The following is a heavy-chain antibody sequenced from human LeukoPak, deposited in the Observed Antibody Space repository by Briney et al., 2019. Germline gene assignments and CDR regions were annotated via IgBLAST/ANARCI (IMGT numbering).Heavy chain of an antibody. D-gene: IGHD4-17*01. V-gene: IGHV3-53*01. J-gene: IGHJ5*02. Sequence: GGSLRLSWAASGLTGSHNYVSWVRQAPGKGLEWVSAIHTSGDTCYADSVKGRFTISRDTSKNTLYLQINSLRVEDTAVYYCIVFGDSNHWGQGTLVTVSS. CDR3: IVFGDSNH. CDR1: GLTGSHNY. CDR2: IHTSGDT.